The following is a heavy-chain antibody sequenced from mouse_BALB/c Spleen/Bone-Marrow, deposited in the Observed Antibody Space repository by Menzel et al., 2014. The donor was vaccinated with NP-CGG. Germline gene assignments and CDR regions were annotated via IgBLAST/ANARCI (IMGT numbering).Heavy chain of an antibody. D-gene: IGHD3-3*01. V-gene: IGHV5-17*02. Sequence: EVNVVESGGGLVQPGGSRKLSCAASGFTLSSFGMHWVRQAPEKGLEWVAYISSGSSTIYYADTVKGRFTISRDNPKNTLFLQMTSLRSEDTAMYYCARAGMDYWGQGTSVTVSS. CDR3: ARAGMDY. CDR2: ISSGSSTI. J-gene: IGHJ4*01. CDR1: GFTLSSFG.